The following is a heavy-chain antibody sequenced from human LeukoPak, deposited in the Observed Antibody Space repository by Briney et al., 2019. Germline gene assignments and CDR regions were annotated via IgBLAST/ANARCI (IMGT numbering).Heavy chain of an antibody. V-gene: IGHV1-69*08. CDR1: GGAVNIYS. J-gene: IGHJ4*02. Sequence: SEKVSCKACGGAVNIYSIIWVRQAPGQGLEWMGRIVPILNTPHYAQKFQGRNTITADKSTSTAYMGLSSLTAEDTAVYFCAREGDSDRADVYYFDYWGQGTLVTVSS. D-gene: IGHD3-16*01. CDR3: AREGDSDRADVYYFDY. CDR2: IVPILNTP.